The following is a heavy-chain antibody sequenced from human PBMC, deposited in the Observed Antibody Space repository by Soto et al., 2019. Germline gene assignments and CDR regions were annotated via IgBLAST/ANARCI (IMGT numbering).Heavy chain of an antibody. D-gene: IGHD3-22*01. CDR1: GFSFSNYG. V-gene: IGHV3-30*18. J-gene: IGHJ4*02. CDR2: ISGDGSDK. Sequence: QVQLVESGGGVVQPGRSLRLSCTASGFSFSNYGMHWVRQALGKGLEWVAVISGDGSDKYYADSVKGRVTISRDNSKNTLLRQMDSVREADTAVYYCAKGAGVSGSRPFDCWGQGTLVTVSA. CDR3: AKGAGVSGSRPFDC.